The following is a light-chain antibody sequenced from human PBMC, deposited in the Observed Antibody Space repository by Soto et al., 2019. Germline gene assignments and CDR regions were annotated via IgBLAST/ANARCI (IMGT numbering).Light chain of an antibody. Sequence: QSVLTQPASVSGSPGQSVTISCTGTSYDVGGYNYVSWYRHHPGKAPQLMIYEVSKRPSGVPNRLSGSKSDNTASLTISGLQAEDEADYYCSSYTSSSTFVFXTGTKVTVL. CDR2: EVS. CDR3: SSYTSSSTFV. J-gene: IGLJ1*01. V-gene: IGLV2-14*01. CDR1: SYDVGGYNY.